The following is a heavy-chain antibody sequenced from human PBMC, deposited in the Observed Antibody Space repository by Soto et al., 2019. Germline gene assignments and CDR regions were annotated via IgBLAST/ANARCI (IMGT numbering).Heavy chain of an antibody. J-gene: IGHJ4*02. CDR3: ARDRGTETTYLAH. V-gene: IGHV1-2*04. Sequence: EASVKVSCKASGYTFTGYYMHWVRQAPGQGLEWMGWINPNSGGTNYAQKFQGWVTMTRDTSISTAYMELSRLRSDDTAVYYCARDRGTETTYLAHWGQGTLVTVSS. D-gene: IGHD1-1*01. CDR1: GYTFTGYY. CDR2: INPNSGGT.